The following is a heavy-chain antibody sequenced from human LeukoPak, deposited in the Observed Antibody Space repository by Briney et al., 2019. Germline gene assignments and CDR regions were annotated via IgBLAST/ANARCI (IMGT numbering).Heavy chain of an antibody. V-gene: IGHV4-4*08. CDR1: GGSISNYY. J-gene: IGHJ4*02. CDR3: ARGGSVTRYYFDY. D-gene: IGHD4-17*01. CDR2: IYTSGST. Sequence: PSETLSPICTVSGGSISNYYWSWIRQPPGKGLEWIGYIYTSGSTSYNPSLKSRVTMSVDTSKNQFSLKLISVTAADTAVYYCARGGSVTRYYFDYWGQGTLVTVSS.